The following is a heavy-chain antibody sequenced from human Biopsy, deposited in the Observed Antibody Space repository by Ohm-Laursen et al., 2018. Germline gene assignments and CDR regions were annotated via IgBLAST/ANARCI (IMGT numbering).Heavy chain of an antibody. V-gene: IGHV4-34*01. CDR1: GESFNGYY. D-gene: IGHD3-22*01. CDR3: VRGVDYYDPYHYYALDV. J-gene: IGHJ6*02. CDR2: INHSGKT. Sequence: TSSLTCAAYGESFNGYYWTWIRQTPGKGLEWIGEINHSGKTNYNPSLKSRVTISVDTSTNQFSLKVRSVTAADTAVYYCVRGVDYYDPYHYYALDVWGQGTTVTVSS.